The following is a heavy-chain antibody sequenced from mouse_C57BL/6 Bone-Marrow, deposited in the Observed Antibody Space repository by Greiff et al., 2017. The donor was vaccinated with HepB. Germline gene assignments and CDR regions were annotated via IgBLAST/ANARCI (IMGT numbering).Heavy chain of an antibody. CDR1: GYTFTSYW. D-gene: IGHD2-1*01. Sequence: QVQLQQPGAELVKPGASVKMSCKASGYTFTSYWITWVKQRPGQGLEWIGDIYPGSGSTNYNEKFKSKATLTVDTSSSTAYLQLSSLTSEDTAIYYFDYGNSYVDYWGQGTTLTVSS. CDR3: DYGNSYVDY. J-gene: IGHJ2*01. V-gene: IGHV1-55*01. CDR2: IYPGSGST.